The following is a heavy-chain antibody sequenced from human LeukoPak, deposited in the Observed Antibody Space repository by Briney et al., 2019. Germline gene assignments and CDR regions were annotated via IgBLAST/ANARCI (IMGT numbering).Heavy chain of an antibody. J-gene: IGHJ4*02. V-gene: IGHV3-21*04. CDR3: ARGASLFRITMVRGVPPYYFDY. Sequence: GGSLRLSCAASGFTFSSYSMNWVRQAPGKGLEWVSSISSSSSYIYYADSVKGRFTISRDNAKNSVYLQMNSLRADDTAVYYCARGASLFRITMVRGVPPYYFDYWGQGTLVTVSS. CDR1: GFTFSSYS. D-gene: IGHD3-10*01. CDR2: ISSSSSYI.